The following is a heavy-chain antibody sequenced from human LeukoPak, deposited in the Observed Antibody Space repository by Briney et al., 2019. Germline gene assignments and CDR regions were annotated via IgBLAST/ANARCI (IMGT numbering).Heavy chain of an antibody. D-gene: IGHD2-2*01. CDR2: INPNSGGT. Sequence: ASVKVSCKASGYTFTGYYMHWVRQAPGQGLEWMGWINPNSGGTNYAQKFQGRVTMTRDTSISTAYMELSRLRSDDTAVFFCARFVVVRGPMEYYMDVWGRGTTVIVSS. V-gene: IGHV1-2*02. CDR1: GYTFTGYY. CDR3: ARFVVVRGPMEYYMDV. J-gene: IGHJ6*03.